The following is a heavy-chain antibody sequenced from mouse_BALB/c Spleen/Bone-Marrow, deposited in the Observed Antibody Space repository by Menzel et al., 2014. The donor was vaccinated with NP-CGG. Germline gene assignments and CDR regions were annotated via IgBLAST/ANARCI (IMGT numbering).Heavy chain of an antibody. CDR1: GYTFTNYV. V-gene: IGHV1-14*01. CDR2: INPYNDGT. Sequence: EVKVVESGPELVKPGASVRMSCKASGYTFTNYVTHWVKQKPGPGPEWIGYINPYNDGTKYNEKFKGKATLTSDKSSSTAYMDLSSPTSEDSAVYYCARVYYGYDGTSSWFAYWGQGTLITVSA. J-gene: IGHJ3*01. CDR3: ARVYYGYDGTSSWFAY. D-gene: IGHD2-2*01.